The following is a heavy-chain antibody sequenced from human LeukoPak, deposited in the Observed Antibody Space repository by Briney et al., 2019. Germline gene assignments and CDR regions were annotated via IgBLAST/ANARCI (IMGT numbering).Heavy chain of an antibody. V-gene: IGHV3-9*01. J-gene: IGHJ2*01. Sequence: GGSLRLSCAASGFTFGDYAMHWVRQTPGKGLEWVSGISWNGGTKGYADSVKGRFSISRDNSKKFLFLQMNSLRTEDTALYFCAKATGDWYFDLWGRGTLVTVSS. CDR1: GFTFGDYA. CDR2: ISWNGGTK. CDR3: AKATGDWYFDL. D-gene: IGHD7-27*01.